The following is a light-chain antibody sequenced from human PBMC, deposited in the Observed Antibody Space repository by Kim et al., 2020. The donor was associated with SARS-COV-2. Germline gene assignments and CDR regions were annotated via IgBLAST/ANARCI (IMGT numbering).Light chain of an antibody. CDR1: TGAVTSGYY. Sequence: PGGTVTLTCASNTGAVTSGYYPNWFQLKPGQAPRSMIHTASGRHSWTPSRFSGSLLGGKAALTLSGVQPEDEAEYYCLLYYGGVWVFGGGTQLTVL. CDR3: LLYYGGVWV. J-gene: IGLJ3*02. CDR2: TAS. V-gene: IGLV7-43*01.